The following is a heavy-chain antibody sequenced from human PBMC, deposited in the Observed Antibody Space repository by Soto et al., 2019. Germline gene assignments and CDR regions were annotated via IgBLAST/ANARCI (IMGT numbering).Heavy chain of an antibody. V-gene: IGHV1-46*01. Sequence: VSCKASGYTFTSYYMHWVRQAPGQGLEWMGIINPSGGSTSYAQKFQGRVTMTRDTSTSTVYMELRSLRSDDTAVYYCAREKYGGYSSGWESYYYYGMDVWGQGTTVTVS. D-gene: IGHD6-19*01. CDR1: GYTFTSYY. J-gene: IGHJ6*02. CDR3: AREKYGGYSSGWESYYYYGMDV. CDR2: INPSGGST.